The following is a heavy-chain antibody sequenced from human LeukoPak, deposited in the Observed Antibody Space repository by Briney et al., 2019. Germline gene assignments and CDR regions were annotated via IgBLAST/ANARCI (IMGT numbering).Heavy chain of an antibody. D-gene: IGHD3-22*01. Sequence: SETLSLTCTVSGGSISSSSYYWGWIRQPPGKGLEWIGSIYYSGSTYYNPSLKSRVTISVDTSKNQFSLKLSSVTAADTAVYYCARGSGYDSSAPLFDYWGQGTLVTVSS. CDR1: GGSISSSSYY. V-gene: IGHV4-39*07. J-gene: IGHJ4*02. CDR2: IYYSGST. CDR3: ARGSGYDSSAPLFDY.